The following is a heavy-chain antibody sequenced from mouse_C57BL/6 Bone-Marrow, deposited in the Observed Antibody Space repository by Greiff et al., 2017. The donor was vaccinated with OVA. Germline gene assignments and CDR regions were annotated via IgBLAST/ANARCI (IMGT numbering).Heavy chain of an antibody. Sequence: QVQLQQSGAELARPGASVKLSCKASGYTFTSYGISWVKQRTGQGLEWIGEIYPRSGNTYYNEKFKGKATLTADKSSSTAYMELRSLTSEDSAVYFCARWGLGLGWFAYWGQGTLVTVSA. CDR3: ARWGLGLGWFAY. J-gene: IGHJ3*01. CDR2: IYPRSGNT. D-gene: IGHD4-1*01. V-gene: IGHV1-81*01. CDR1: GYTFTSYG.